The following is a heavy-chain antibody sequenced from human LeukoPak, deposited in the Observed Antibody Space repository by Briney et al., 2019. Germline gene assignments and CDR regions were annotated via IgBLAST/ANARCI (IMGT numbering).Heavy chain of an antibody. V-gene: IGHV4-39*07. CDR1: GGSISSSSYY. CDR3: ARDGDYVGY. CDR2: IYYSGST. D-gene: IGHD3-16*01. J-gene: IGHJ4*02. Sequence: SETLSLTCTVSGGSISSSSYYWGWMRQPPGKGLEWIGSIYYSGSTYYNPSLKSRVTISVDTSKNQFSLKLSSVTAADTAVYYCARDGDYVGYWGQGTLVTVSS.